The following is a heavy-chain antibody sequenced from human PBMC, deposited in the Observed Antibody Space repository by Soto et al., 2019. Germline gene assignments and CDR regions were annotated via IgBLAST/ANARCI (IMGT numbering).Heavy chain of an antibody. V-gene: IGHV4-34*01. Sequence: PSETLSLTCAVYGGSISGYYWSWIRQPPGKGLEWIGEINHSGSTNYNPSLKSRVTISVDTSKNQFPLKLSSVTAADTAVYYCARGPEMATIYNWFDPWRQGTLVTVSS. CDR3: ARGPEMATIYNWFDP. CDR1: GGSISGYY. D-gene: IGHD5-12*01. J-gene: IGHJ5*02. CDR2: INHSGST.